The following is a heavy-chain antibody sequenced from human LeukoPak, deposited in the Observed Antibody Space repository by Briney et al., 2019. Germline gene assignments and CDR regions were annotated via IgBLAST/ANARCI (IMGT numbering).Heavy chain of an antibody. Sequence: SETLSLTCTVSGGSINNNYWSWIRQPPGKGLEWIGYIYYSGSTNYNPSLKSRVTISIDTSKNQFSLKLSSVTAADTAVYYCALGSSRWDVWGKGTMVTVSS. J-gene: IGHJ6*04. CDR2: IYYSGST. V-gene: IGHV4-59*01. CDR3: ALGSSRWDV. CDR1: GGSINNNY.